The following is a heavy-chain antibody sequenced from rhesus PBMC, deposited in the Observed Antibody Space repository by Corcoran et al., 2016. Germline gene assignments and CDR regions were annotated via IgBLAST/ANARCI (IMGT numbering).Heavy chain of an antibody. Sequence: QVQLQQWGEGLVKPSETLSLTCAVYGGSISSNYWSWIRQPPGKGLEWIGRIRSGGSTNYNPPLKSRVTISRDTSKNQFSLKLSSVTAADTAVYYCARHNPIFGLGAFDYWGQGVLVTVSS. J-gene: IGHJ4*01. CDR2: IRSGGST. CDR3: ARHNPIFGLGAFDY. V-gene: IGHV4-160*01. CDR1: GGSISSNY. D-gene: IGHD3-3*01.